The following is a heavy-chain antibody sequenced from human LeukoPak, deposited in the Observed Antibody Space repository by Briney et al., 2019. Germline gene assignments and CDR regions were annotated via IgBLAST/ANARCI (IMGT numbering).Heavy chain of an antibody. Sequence: ASVKGSCKASGYTFTDYGISWGRGAPGQGREYMGWLTAYNGNTQYAQNLQGRVTMTTETSTSTAYMELRSPRYDDTALYYCARHYYDSSAYPFDYWGQGTLVTVSS. CDR1: GYTFTDYG. J-gene: IGHJ4*02. CDR2: LTAYNGNT. D-gene: IGHD3-22*01. CDR3: ARHYYDSSAYPFDY. V-gene: IGHV1-18*01.